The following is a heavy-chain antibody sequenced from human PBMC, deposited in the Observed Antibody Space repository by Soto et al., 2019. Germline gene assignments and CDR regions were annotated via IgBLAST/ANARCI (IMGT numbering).Heavy chain of an antibody. Sequence: SETLSLTCTVSGDSISSGDYYWSWIRQPPGKGLEWIGYIYYSGTTYYTPSLRTRVTISLDTSKNEFSLKLSSVTAADTAVYYCARTVAATGYYFDYWGQGTLVTVSS. J-gene: IGHJ4*02. CDR1: GDSISSGDYY. D-gene: IGHD2-15*01. V-gene: IGHV4-30-4*01. CDR3: ARTVAATGYYFDY. CDR2: IYYSGTT.